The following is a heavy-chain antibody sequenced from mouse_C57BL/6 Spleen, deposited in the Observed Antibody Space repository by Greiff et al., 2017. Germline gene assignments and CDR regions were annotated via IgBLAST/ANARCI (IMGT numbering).Heavy chain of an antibody. J-gene: IGHJ3*01. Sequence: QVQLQQPGAELVKPGASVKLSCKASGYTFTSYWITWVKQRPGQGLEWIGDIYPGSGSTNYNEKFKSKATLTVDTSSRTAYMQHSSLTSEDPAVYYCARLHYERGFAYWGQGTLVTVSA. V-gene: IGHV1-55*01. CDR3: ARLHYERGFAY. CDR1: GYTFTSYW. D-gene: IGHD1-1*01. CDR2: IYPGSGST.